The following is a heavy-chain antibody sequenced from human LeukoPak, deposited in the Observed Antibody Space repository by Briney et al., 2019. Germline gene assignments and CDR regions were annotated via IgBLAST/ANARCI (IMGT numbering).Heavy chain of an antibody. J-gene: IGHJ4*02. Sequence: ASVKVSCKASGYTFTSYDINWVRQATGQGLEWMGYMNPNSGNTGYAQKFQARVTITWDTSMSTAYMELSSLRSEDTAVYYCAREGLDYWGQGTLVTVSS. CDR1: GYTFTSYD. CDR2: MNPNSGNT. CDR3: AREGLDY. V-gene: IGHV1-8*03.